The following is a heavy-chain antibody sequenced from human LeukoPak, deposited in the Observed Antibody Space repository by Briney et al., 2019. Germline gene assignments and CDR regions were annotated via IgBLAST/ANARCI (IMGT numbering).Heavy chain of an antibody. Sequence: GGSLRPSCAASGFTFSSYSMNWVRQAPGKGLEWVSSISSSSSYIYYADSVKGRFTISRDNAKNTLYLQMNSLRAEDTAVYYCARLAVGGWAFCYWGQGTLVTVSS. CDR2: ISSSSSYI. J-gene: IGHJ4*02. V-gene: IGHV3-21*01. CDR1: GFTFSSYS. CDR3: ARLAVGGWAFCY. D-gene: IGHD6-19*01.